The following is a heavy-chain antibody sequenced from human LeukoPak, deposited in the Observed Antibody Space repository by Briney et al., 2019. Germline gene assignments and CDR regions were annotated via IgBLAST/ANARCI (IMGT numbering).Heavy chain of an antibody. CDR3: AKDRAGGSGSFFDY. CDR1: AFTFADYA. Sequence: GGSLRLSCAASAFTFADYAMHWDRQAPGKGLEWVSGISWNSGSIGYADSVKGRFTISRDNAKNSLYLQVNSLRAEDTALYYCAKDRAGGSGSFFDYWGQGTLVTVSS. V-gene: IGHV3-9*01. J-gene: IGHJ4*02. CDR2: ISWNSGSI. D-gene: IGHD1-26*01.